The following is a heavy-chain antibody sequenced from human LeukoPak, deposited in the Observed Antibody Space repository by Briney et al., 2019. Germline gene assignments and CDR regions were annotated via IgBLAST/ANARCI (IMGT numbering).Heavy chain of an antibody. CDR1: GFTFSSYA. CDR3: ARNSNRYMDV. J-gene: IGHJ6*03. D-gene: IGHD2/OR15-2a*01. Sequence: GGSLRLSCAASGFTFSSYAMSWVRQAPGKGLEWVSAISGSGGSTYYADSVKGRFTISRDNAKNSLYLQMNSLRAEDTAVYCCARNSNRYMDVWGKGTTVTVSS. CDR2: ISGSGGST. V-gene: IGHV3-23*01.